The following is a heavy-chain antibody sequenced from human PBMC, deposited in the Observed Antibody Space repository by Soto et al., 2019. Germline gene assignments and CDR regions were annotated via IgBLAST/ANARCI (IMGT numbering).Heavy chain of an antibody. J-gene: IGHJ4*02. V-gene: IGHV3-23*01. CDR2: ITGSGVST. CDR1: GFTFNMYA. CDR3: ARLHDRGGLDH. D-gene: IGHD3-16*01. Sequence: EVQLLESGGGLVQPAGSLTLSCTASGFTFNMYAMSWVRQAPGKALEWVSAITGSGVSTYYADSVKGRFTISRDNSKNSLYLQMNSLRAEDTAVYYCARLHDRGGLDHWGQGTVVTVSS.